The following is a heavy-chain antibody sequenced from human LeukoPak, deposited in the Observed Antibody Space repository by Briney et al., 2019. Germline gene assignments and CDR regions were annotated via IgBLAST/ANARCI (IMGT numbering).Heavy chain of an antibody. CDR2: IYYSGST. V-gene: IGHV4-39*01. D-gene: IGHD3-10*01. CDR3: ARRWFGELPFDY. Sequence: SETLSLTCTVSGGSISSSSYYWGWIRQPPGKGLEWIGSIYYSGSTYYNPSLKSRVTISVDTSKNQFSLKLSSATAADTAVYYCARRWFGELPFDYWGQGTLVTVSS. J-gene: IGHJ4*02. CDR1: GGSISSSSYY.